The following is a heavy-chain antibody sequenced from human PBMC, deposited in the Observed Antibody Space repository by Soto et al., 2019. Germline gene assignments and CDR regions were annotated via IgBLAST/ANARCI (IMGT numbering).Heavy chain of an antibody. CDR3: ARVLGYCSGGSCYGRYYYYGMDV. D-gene: IGHD2-15*01. CDR1: GGSFSGYY. J-gene: IGHJ6*02. Sequence: QVQLQQWGAGLLKPSETLSLTCAVYGGSFSGYYWSWIRQPPGKGLEWIGEINHSGSTNYNPSLKSRVTILVDTSKNQFSLKLSSVTAAETAVYYCARVLGYCSGGSCYGRYYYYGMDVWGQGTTVTVSS. CDR2: INHSGST. V-gene: IGHV4-34*01.